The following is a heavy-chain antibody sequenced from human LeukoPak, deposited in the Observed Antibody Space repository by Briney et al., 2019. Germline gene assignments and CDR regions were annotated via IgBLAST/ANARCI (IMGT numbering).Heavy chain of an antibody. CDR2: ISSSGSTI. CDR1: GFTFSSYE. CDR3: ASSTRTRLQPDY. Sequence: GGALRLSCAASGFTFSSYEMNWLRQAPAKGLEWVSYISSSGSTIYYADSVKGRFTISRDNAKNSLYLQMNSLRAEDTAFYYCASSTRTRLQPDYWGQGPLVTVSS. V-gene: IGHV3-48*03. D-gene: IGHD4-11*01. J-gene: IGHJ4*02.